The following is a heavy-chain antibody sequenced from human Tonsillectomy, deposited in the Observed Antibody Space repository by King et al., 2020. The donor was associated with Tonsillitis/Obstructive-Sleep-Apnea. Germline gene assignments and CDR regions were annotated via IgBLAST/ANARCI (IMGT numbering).Heavy chain of an antibody. D-gene: IGHD3-22*01. CDR1: GYSFTNYW. J-gene: IGHJ4*02. Sequence: QLVQSGAEVKKPGESLKISCKGSGYSFTNYWIGWVRQMPGKGLEWMGIIDPGDSDTRYSPSFQGQVTISADKSISTAYLQWSSLKASDSAMYYCARRSNYFDSSSDFDYWGQGTQVTVSS. V-gene: IGHV5-51*01. CDR3: ARRSNYFDSSSDFDY. CDR2: IDPGDSDT.